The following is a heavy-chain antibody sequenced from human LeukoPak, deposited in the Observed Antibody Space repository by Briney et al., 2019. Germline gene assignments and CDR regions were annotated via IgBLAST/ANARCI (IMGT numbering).Heavy chain of an antibody. V-gene: IGHV3-48*03. D-gene: IGHD2-15*01. J-gene: IGHJ3*02. CDR3: ARAVYSGGMRGAFDI. Sequence: GGSLRLSCAASGFFFSSYEMNWVRQAPGKGREWVSYISSSGSTIYYADSVKGRFTISRDNAKNSLYLQMNSLRAEDTAVYYCARAVYSGGMRGAFDIWGQGTMVTVSS. CDR1: GFFFSSYE. CDR2: ISSSGSTI.